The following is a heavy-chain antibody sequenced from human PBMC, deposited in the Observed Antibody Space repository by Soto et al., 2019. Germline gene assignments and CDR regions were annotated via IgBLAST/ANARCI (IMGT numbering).Heavy chain of an antibody. CDR3: ARLRYRSFYFYC. CDR2: IDWDDDK. CDR1: GFPLSTSGMC. V-gene: IGHV2-70*01. D-gene: IGHD3-16*02. J-gene: IGHJ4*02. Sequence: SGPTLVKPTQTLTLTCTFSGFPLSTSGMCVSWLRQPPGKALEWLALIDWDDDKYYSTSLKTRLTISKDTSNNQVVLTVTNMDPVDTATYFCARLRYRSFYFYCWRQRSLFTVSA.